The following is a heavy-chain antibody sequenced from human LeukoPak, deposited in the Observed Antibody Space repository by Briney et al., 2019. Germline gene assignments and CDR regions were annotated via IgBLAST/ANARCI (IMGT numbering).Heavy chain of an antibody. V-gene: IGHV4-34*01. Sequence: SETLSLTCAVNGGSFSGYFWSWIRQPPGKGLEWIGEINHSGSTYYNASLKSRITISVDTSKRQFSLRMNSVTAADTAVYYCATGPPLGPGFWGQGTPVTVSS. J-gene: IGHJ4*02. CDR3: ATGPPLGPGF. CDR2: INHSGST. CDR1: GGSFSGYF. D-gene: IGHD7-27*01.